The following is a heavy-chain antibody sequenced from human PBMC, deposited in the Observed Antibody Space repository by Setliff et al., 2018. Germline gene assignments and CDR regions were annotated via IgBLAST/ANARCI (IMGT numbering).Heavy chain of an antibody. CDR3: ARDPFAVRAATNWYDH. D-gene: IGHD6-13*01. CDR1: GDIFSSNG. J-gene: IGHJ5*02. V-gene: IGHV1-69*10. CDR2: SIPINDLA. Sequence: SVTVSCKASGDIFSSNGITWVRQAPGQGLEWVGGSIPINDLATYAQKFQGRVTITADKSTSTVYMELISLRSEDTAVYYCARDPFAVRAATNWYDHWGQGTLVTVSS.